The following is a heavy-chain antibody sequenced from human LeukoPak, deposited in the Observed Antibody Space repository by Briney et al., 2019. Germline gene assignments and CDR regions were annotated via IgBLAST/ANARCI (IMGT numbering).Heavy chain of an antibody. D-gene: IGHD5-18*01. V-gene: IGHV5-51*01. J-gene: IGHJ4*02. CDR3: ARGPLVYRAMVGN. CDR2: IYPGDSDT. Sequence: GESLKTSCKGSGYSFTSYWIGWVRQMPGKGLEWMGIIYPGDSDTRYSPSFQGQVTISADKSISTAYLQWSSLKASDTAMYYCARGPLVYRAMVGNWGQGTLVTVSS. CDR1: GYSFTSYW.